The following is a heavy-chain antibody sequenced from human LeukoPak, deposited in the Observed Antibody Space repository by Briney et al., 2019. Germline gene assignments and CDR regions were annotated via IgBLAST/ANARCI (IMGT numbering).Heavy chain of an antibody. CDR3: AGTYYDFTSPFDY. J-gene: IGHJ4*02. CDR2: IYYSGST. CDR1: GGSISGGDYY. Sequence: SQTLSLTCTVSGGSISGGDYYWSWIRQPPGKGLEWIGYIYYSGSTYYNPSLKSRVTISVDTSKNQFSLKLSSVTAADTAVYYCAGTYYDFTSPFDYWGQGTLITVSS. V-gene: IGHV4-30-4*08. D-gene: IGHD3-3*01.